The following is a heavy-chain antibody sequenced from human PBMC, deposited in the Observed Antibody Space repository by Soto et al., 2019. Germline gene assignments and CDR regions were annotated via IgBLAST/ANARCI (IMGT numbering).Heavy chain of an antibody. V-gene: IGHV3-30-3*01. J-gene: IGHJ3*02. Sequence: GGSLRLSCAASGFTFSSYAMHWVRQAPGKGLEWVAVISYDGSNKYYADSVKGRFTISRDNSKNTLYLQMNSLRAEDTAVYYCAVIGSGSYDAFDIWGQGTMVTVSS. CDR1: GFTFSSYA. D-gene: IGHD3-10*01. CDR2: ISYDGSNK. CDR3: AVIGSGSYDAFDI.